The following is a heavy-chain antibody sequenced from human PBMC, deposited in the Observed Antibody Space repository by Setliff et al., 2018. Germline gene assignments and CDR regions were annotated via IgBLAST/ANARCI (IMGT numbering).Heavy chain of an antibody. CDR3: ARSRTIAVKGGVFAV. Sequence: SETLSLTCAVSGFSISSGYYWGWIRQPPGKGLEWIVSIHHSGKAYYNPSLKSRVTISLDTSENQFSLELTSVTAADTAVYYCARSRTIAVKGGVFAVWGRGTLVTVSS. CDR1: GFSISSGYY. J-gene: IGHJ2*01. V-gene: IGHV4-38-2*01. D-gene: IGHD6-19*01. CDR2: IHHSGKA.